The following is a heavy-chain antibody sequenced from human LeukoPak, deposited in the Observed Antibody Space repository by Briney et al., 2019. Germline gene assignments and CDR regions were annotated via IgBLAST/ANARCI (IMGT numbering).Heavy chain of an antibody. Sequence: ASVNVSCKASGYTFITYGITWVRQAPGQGREWMGWITPYNGDTNYAQNLQDRVTMTTDTSTSTAYMELRSLRSDDTAVYFCARVAGVSYNYFDSWGQGTLVTVSS. CDR1: GYTFITYG. CDR2: ITPYNGDT. J-gene: IGHJ4*02. D-gene: IGHD1-26*01. CDR3: ARVAGVSYNYFDS. V-gene: IGHV1-18*01.